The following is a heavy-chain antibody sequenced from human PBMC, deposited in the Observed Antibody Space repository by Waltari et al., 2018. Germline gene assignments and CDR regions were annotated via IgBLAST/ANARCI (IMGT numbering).Heavy chain of an antibody. J-gene: IGHJ5*02. Sequence: EVQLVESGGGLVQPGGSLRLSCAASGFTVSSNYMSWVRQAPGTGLEWVSVIYSGGSTYYADSVKGRFTISRDNSKNTLYLQMNSLRAEDTAVYYCARDTSWYSSSWYGQTAWGQGTLVTVSS. D-gene: IGHD6-13*01. CDR3: ARDTSWYSSSWYGQTA. V-gene: IGHV3-66*02. CDR2: IYSGGST. CDR1: GFTVSSNY.